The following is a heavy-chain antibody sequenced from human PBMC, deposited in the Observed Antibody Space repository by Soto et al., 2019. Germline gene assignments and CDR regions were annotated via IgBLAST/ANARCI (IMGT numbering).Heavy chain of an antibody. J-gene: IGHJ6*02. CDR1: GYTFTSYD. Sequence: ASVKVSCKASGYTFTSYDINWVRQATGQGLEWMGWMNPNSGNTGYAQKFQGRVTMTRNTSISTAYMELSSLRSEDTAVYYCARADIVLVPAAVPVDVWGQGTTVTVSS. D-gene: IGHD2-2*01. CDR3: ARADIVLVPAAVPVDV. V-gene: IGHV1-8*01. CDR2: MNPNSGNT.